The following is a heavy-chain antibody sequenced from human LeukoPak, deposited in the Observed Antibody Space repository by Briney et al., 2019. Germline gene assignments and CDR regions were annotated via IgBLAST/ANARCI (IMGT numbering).Heavy chain of an antibody. D-gene: IGHD4-17*01. J-gene: IGHJ4*02. CDR1: GGTFSSYA. Sequence: ASVKVSCKASGGTFSSYAISWVRHAPGQGLEWMGGIIPIFGTANYAQKFQGRVTITADESTSTAYMELSSLRSEDTAVYYCAKDRVTVTSFSISDYWGQGTLVTVSS. V-gene: IGHV1-69*13. CDR3: AKDRVTVTSFSISDY. CDR2: IIPIFGTA.